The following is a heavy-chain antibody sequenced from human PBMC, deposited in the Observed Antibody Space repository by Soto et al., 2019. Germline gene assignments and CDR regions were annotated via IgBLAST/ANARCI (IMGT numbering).Heavy chain of an antibody. V-gene: IGHV1-18*01. D-gene: IGHD3-22*01. CDR3: ARELNTESSAYYSFAF. J-gene: IGHJ4*02. CDR2: VSTNGDRT. CDR1: GYTFTAYG. Sequence: QVPMVQSGPEVKMPGASVKVSCKTSGYTFTAYGLAWLRQAPGQRPEWMGWVSTNGDRTNYARKFQGRVTMTPDRSTATTSMELRSLGTDDTAVYYCARELNTESSAYYSFAFWGQGTLVTVSS.